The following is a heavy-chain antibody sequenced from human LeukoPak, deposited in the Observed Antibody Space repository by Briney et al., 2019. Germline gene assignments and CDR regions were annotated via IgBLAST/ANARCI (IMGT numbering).Heavy chain of an antibody. D-gene: IGHD2-8*01. V-gene: IGHV1-69*13. J-gene: IGHJ5*02. CDR1: GGTFSSYA. CDR2: IIPIFGTA. Sequence: GASVKVSCKASGGTFSSYAISWVRQAPGQGLEWMGGIIPIFGTANYAQKFQGRVTITADESTSTAYMGLSSLRSEDTAVYYCASACTNGVCYTEGWFDPWGQGTLVTVSS. CDR3: ASACTNGVCYTEGWFDP.